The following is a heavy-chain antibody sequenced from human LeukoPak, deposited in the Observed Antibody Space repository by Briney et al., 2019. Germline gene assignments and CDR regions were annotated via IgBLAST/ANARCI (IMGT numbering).Heavy chain of an antibody. Sequence: KVSCKASGGTFSSYTVSWVRQAPGQGLEWMGRIIPILGIANYAQKFQGRVTITADKSTSTAYMELSSLRSEDTAVYYCARRDGYNPFDYWGQGTLVTVSS. D-gene: IGHD5-24*01. CDR1: GGTFSSYT. CDR2: IIPILGIA. CDR3: ARRDGYNPFDY. J-gene: IGHJ4*02. V-gene: IGHV1-69*02.